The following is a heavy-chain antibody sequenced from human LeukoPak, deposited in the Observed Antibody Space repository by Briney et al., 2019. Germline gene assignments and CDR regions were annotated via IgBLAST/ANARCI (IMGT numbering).Heavy chain of an antibody. V-gene: IGHV1-18*01. J-gene: IGHJ4*02. CDR2: ISAYNGNT. Sequence: GASVKVSCKASGYTFTSYGISWVRQAPGQGPEWMGWISAYNGNTNYAQKLQGRVTMTTDTSTSTAYMELRSLRSDDTAVYYCARDAEYYDFWSGYHYWGQGTLVTVSS. D-gene: IGHD3-3*01. CDR3: ARDAEYYDFWSGYHY. CDR1: GYTFTSYG.